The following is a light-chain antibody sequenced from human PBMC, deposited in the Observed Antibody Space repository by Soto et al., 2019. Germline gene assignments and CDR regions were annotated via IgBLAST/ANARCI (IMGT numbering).Light chain of an antibody. J-gene: IGKJ4*01. CDR2: GAS. V-gene: IGKV3-20*01. CDR3: QQYGSSPVT. Sequence: DIVLTQSPGTLSLSPGERATLSCRASQSVSSSYLAWYQQKPGQPPRLLIYGASSRATGIPDMFSGSGSGTDFTLTISRLEPEDFAVYYCQQYGSSPVTFGGGTKVEIK. CDR1: QSVSSSY.